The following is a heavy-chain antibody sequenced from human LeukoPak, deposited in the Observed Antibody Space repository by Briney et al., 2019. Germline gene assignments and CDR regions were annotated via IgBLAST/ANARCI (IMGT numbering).Heavy chain of an antibody. Sequence: GASVKVSCKASGFTFTSSAMQWVRQARGQRLEWIGWIVVGSGNTNYAQKFQERVTITRDMSTSTAYMELSSLRSEDTAVYYCAAPSCGGDCSMDLYGMDVWGQGTTVTVSS. CDR3: AAPSCGGDCSMDLYGMDV. V-gene: IGHV1-58*02. D-gene: IGHD2-21*02. CDR1: GFTFTSSA. J-gene: IGHJ6*02. CDR2: IVVGSGNT.